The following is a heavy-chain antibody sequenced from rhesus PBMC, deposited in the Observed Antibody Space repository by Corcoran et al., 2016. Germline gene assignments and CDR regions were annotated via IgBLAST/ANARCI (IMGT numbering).Heavy chain of an antibody. CDR1: GGSISGYYY. J-gene: IGHJ6*01. Sequence: QVKLQQWGEGLVKPSETLSLTCAVYGGSISGYYYWSWIRQPPGKGLEWIGYIYGNSASTNYNPSLKNRVSISKDTSKNQFCLKLSSVAAADTAVYDCARGSSYSYYGLDSWGQGVVVTVSS. D-gene: IGHD4-29*01. V-gene: IGHV4-73*01. CDR2: IYGNSAST. CDR3: ARGSSYSYYGLDS.